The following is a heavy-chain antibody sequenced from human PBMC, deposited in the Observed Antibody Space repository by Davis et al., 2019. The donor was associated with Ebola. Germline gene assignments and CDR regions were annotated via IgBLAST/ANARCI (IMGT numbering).Heavy chain of an antibody. J-gene: IGHJ4*02. CDR1: GFAFGAAA. D-gene: IGHD2/OR15-2a*01. Sequence: PGGSLRLSCAASGFAFGAAAIHWVRQAPGKGLEWIGRIRPNTRDYATAYVESVKGRFIITRDDSKNTSYLQMPSLQAGDAAVYYCTTLIDFWGQGTLVTVSS. CDR3: TTLIDF. CDR2: IRPNTRDYAT. V-gene: IGHV3-73*01.